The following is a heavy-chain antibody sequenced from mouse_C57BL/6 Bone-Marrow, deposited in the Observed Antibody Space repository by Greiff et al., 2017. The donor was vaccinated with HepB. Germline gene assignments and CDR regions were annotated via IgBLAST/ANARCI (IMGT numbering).Heavy chain of an antibody. D-gene: IGHD1-1*01. J-gene: IGHJ3*01. Sequence: QVQLQQSGAELVKPGASVKLSCKASGYNFTSYWMHWVKQRPGRGLEWIGRIDPNSGGTKYNEKFKSKATLTVDKPSSTAYMQLSSLTSEDSAVYYCARGKGITTVVAPFAYWGQGTLVTVSA. V-gene: IGHV1-72*01. CDR2: IDPNSGGT. CDR3: ARGKGITTVVAPFAY. CDR1: GYNFTSYW.